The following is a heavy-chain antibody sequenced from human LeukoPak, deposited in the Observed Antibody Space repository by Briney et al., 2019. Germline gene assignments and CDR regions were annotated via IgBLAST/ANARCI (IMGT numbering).Heavy chain of an antibody. Sequence: SETLALTCSVSGDSSSNSLYYWGWVRQPPGKGLEWIGTIDYSGSTYYNPSLKSRATISIDTSKNHFSLTLSPVTAADTAIYYCAREYTLYISGWFVGYWGQGTVVTVSS. CDR2: IDYSGST. J-gene: IGHJ4*02. D-gene: IGHD6-19*01. CDR1: GDSSSNSLYY. V-gene: IGHV4-39*07. CDR3: AREYTLYISGWFVGY.